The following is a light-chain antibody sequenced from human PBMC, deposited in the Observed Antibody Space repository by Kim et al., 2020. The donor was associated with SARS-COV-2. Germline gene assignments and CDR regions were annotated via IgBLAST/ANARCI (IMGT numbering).Light chain of an antibody. CDR3: QQYNNWPRGT. CDR1: QSVSSS. V-gene: IGKV3-15*01. Sequence: SPGERATLSCRASQSVSSSLAWYQQKPGQAPRLLIYGASTRATGIPARFSGNGSGTEFTLTISSLQSEDFAVYYCQQYNNWPRGTFGQGTKVEIK. CDR2: GAS. J-gene: IGKJ1*01.